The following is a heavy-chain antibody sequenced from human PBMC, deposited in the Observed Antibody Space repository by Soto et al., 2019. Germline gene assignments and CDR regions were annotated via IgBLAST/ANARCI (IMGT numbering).Heavy chain of an antibody. CDR2: ISGDGSGT. CDR1: GFTYSNYW. Sequence: EVQLVESGGGLVQPGGSLRLSCAASGFTYSNYWMHWVRQAPGTGLVWVARISGDGSGTAYADSVEGRFTISRDNAKNTLFLQINSLEPEDTAVYYCASLRRWNPFDSWGQGTLVSVSS. D-gene: IGHD1-1*01. J-gene: IGHJ4*02. V-gene: IGHV3-74*01. CDR3: ASLRRWNPFDS.